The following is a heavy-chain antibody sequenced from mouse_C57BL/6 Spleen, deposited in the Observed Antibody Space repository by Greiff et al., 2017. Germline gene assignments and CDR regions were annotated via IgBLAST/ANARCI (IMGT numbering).Heavy chain of an antibody. CDR3: ARLTTVVATRYFDV. J-gene: IGHJ1*03. V-gene: IGHV5-17*01. Sequence: DVHLVESGGGLVKPGGSLKLSCAASGFTFSDYGMHWVRQAPEKGLEWVADISSGSSTIYYADTVKGRFTISRDNAKNTLFLQMTSLRSEDTAMYYCARLTTVVATRYFDVWGTGTTVTVSS. D-gene: IGHD1-1*01. CDR1: GFTFSDYG. CDR2: ISSGSSTI.